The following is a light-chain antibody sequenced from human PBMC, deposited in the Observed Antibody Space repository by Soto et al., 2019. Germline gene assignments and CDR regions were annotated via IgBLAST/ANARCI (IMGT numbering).Light chain of an antibody. Sequence: EILMTQSPATLSVSPGERATLSCRASQSVSSNLAWYQQKPGQAPRLLIHHASTRAAGIPARFSGSGSGTEFTLTISSLQSEDFAVYYCQQYNKWPLTFGGGTKVEIK. V-gene: IGKV3-15*01. CDR2: HAS. CDR3: QQYNKWPLT. J-gene: IGKJ4*01. CDR1: QSVSSN.